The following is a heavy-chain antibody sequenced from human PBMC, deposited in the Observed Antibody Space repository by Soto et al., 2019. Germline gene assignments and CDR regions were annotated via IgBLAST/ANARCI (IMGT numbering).Heavy chain of an antibody. CDR3: ARFRGSYGLGA. V-gene: IGHV1-69*02. D-gene: IGHD3-10*01. Sequence: QVQLVQSGAEVKKPGSSVKVSCKASGGTFSSYTISWVRQAPGQGLEWMGRIIPILNIANYAQKFQGIVTIPADKSTSTASMELRSLTSDDTSVYYCARFRGSYGLGAWGQGTTVTVSS. CDR2: IIPILNIA. CDR1: GGTFSSYT. J-gene: IGHJ6*02.